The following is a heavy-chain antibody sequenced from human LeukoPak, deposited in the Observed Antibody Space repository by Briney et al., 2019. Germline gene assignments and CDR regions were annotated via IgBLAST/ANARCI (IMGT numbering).Heavy chain of an antibody. Sequence: GASVKVSCKASGGTFSSYAIGWVRQAPGQGLEWMGGIIPIFGTANYAQKFQGRVTITTDESTSTAYMELSSLRSEDTAVYYCARRGSDKRGYYYMYVWGKGTTVTVSS. CDR1: GGTFSSYA. D-gene: IGHD3-10*01. V-gene: IGHV1-69*05. CDR3: ARRGSDKRGYYYMYV. J-gene: IGHJ6*03. CDR2: IIPIFGTA.